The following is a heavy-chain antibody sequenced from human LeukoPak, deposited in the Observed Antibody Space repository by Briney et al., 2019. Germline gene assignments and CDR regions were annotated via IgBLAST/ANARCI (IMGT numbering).Heavy chain of an antibody. CDR3: TRVQAGRSGLMDV. D-gene: IGHD2-8*02. CDR1: GFSLSCYW. J-gene: IGHJ6*02. Sequence: PGGSLRLSCAASGFSLSCYWMHWLRQAPGKVLVWVSRISPEGSGTTYADSVKGRFTISRDNAKNTLYLQMNSLRDEDAAVYHCTRVQAGRSGLMDVWGRGTTVTVSS. V-gene: IGHV3-74*01. CDR2: ISPEGSGT.